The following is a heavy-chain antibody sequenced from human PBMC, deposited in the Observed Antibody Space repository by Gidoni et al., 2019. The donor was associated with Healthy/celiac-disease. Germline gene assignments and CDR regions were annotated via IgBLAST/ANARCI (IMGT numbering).Heavy chain of an antibody. CDR2: IYYRGST. CDR1: GGSISSDY. D-gene: IGHD1-26*01. J-gene: IGHJ4*02. CDR3: ARDLCSGSYSPGYYFDY. Sequence: QVQLQESGPGLVKPSETLSLTCTVSGGSISSDYWSWIRQPPGKGLEWIGYIYYRGSTNYNPSLKSRVTISVDTSKNQFSLKLSSVTAADTAVYYCARDLCSGSYSPGYYFDYWGQGTLVTVSS. V-gene: IGHV4-59*01.